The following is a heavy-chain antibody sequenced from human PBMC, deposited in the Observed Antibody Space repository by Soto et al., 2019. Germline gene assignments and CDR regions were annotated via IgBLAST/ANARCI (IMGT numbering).Heavy chain of an antibody. CDR1: GFTFSSYA. J-gene: IGHJ4*02. V-gene: IGHV3-23*01. D-gene: IGHD5-18*01. CDR3: ALHRPSGTRLEDGYSYGQFDY. CDR2: ISGSGGST. Sequence: GGSLRLSCAASGFTFSSYAMSWVRQAPGKGLEWVSAISGSGGSTYYADSVKGRFTISRDNSKNTLYLQMNSLRAEDTAVYYCALHRPSGTRLEDGYSYGQFDYWGQGTLVTVSS.